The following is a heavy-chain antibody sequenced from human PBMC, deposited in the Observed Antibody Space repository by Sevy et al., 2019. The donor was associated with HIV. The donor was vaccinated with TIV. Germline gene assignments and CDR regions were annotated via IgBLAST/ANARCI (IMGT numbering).Heavy chain of an antibody. CDR1: GFNLSPYL. Sequence: GALRLSCVASGFNLSPYLMTWVRPAPGKGPGWVANIKQEGNEKYYVDSVKGRFTVSRDNAKNALYLQMYSLRVEDTAVYFCASNTYHYDSNTYYPVYWGQGTRVTVSS. V-gene: IGHV3-7*02. CDR2: IKQEGNEK. D-gene: IGHD3-22*01. CDR3: ASNTYHYDSNTYYPVY. J-gene: IGHJ4*02.